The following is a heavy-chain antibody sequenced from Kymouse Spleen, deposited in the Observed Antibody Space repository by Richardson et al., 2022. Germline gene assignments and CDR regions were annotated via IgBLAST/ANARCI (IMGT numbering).Heavy chain of an antibody. CDR1: GFTFSGSA. Sequence: EVQLVESGGGLVQPGGSLKLSCAASGFTFSGSAMHWVRQASGKGLEWVGRIRSKANSYATAYAASVKGRFTISRDDSKNTAYLQMNSLKTEDTAVYYCTSLEYSSSSYYYYGMDVWGQGTTVTVSS. V-gene: IGHV3-73*02. J-gene: IGHJ6*02. D-gene: IGHD6-6*01. CDR2: IRSKANSYAT. CDR3: TSLEYSSSSYYYYGMDV.